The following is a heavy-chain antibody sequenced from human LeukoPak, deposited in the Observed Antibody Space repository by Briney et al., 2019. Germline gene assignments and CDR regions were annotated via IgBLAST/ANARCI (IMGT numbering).Heavy chain of an antibody. J-gene: IGHJ4*02. CDR1: GFTFSSYY. CDR2: ISSSSTHM. V-gene: IGHV3-21*01. CDR3: ARGRGSGWHTFDY. Sequence: PGGSLRLSCAASGFTFSSYYMSWVRQAPGKGLEWVSSISSSSTHMFYADSVRGRFTISRDNAKNSLYLQMNSLRAEDTAVYYCARGRGSGWHTFDYWGQGTLVTVSS. D-gene: IGHD6-19*01.